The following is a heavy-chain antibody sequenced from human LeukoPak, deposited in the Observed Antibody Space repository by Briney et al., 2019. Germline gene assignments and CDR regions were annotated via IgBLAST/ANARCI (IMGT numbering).Heavy chain of an antibody. J-gene: IGHJ4*02. CDR3: ASPKPDY. Sequence: PGGSLRLCCAASGFTFRSWYMYWVRQRPGKGLEWLCRITSDGSTSYYADSVRGRFTISRDNAKNTLYLQMNSLTDEDTAVYYCASPKPDYWGQGTLVTVSS. CDR2: ITSDGSTS. CDR1: GFTFRSWY. V-gene: IGHV3-74*01.